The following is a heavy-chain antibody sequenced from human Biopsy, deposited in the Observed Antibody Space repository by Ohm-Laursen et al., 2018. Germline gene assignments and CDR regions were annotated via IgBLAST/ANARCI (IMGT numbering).Heavy chain of an antibody. V-gene: IGHV3-30*18. CDR2: ISYDGSNK. Sequence: SLRLSCTASGFTFSNSGLHWVRQAPGKGLEWVAVISYDGSNKYYADSVKGRFTVSRDNSKNTLYLQMNSLRPEDTAVYYCAKQEGVAYGDIDYWGQGTLVTVSS. CDR1: GFTFSNSG. J-gene: IGHJ4*02. D-gene: IGHD3-10*01. CDR3: AKQEGVAYGDIDY.